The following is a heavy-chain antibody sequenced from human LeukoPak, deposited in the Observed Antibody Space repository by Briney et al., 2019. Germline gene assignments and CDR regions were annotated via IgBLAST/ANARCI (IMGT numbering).Heavy chain of an antibody. CDR1: GFTFDDYA. V-gene: IGHV3-43*02. D-gene: IGHD3-10*01. CDR3: AKGAVWFGELSGMDV. CDR2: ISGDGGST. Sequence: GGSLRLPCAASGFTFDDYAMHWVRQAPGKGLEWVSLISGDGGSTYYADPVKGRFTISRDNSKNSLYLQMNSLRTEDTALYYCAKGAVWFGELSGMDVWGQGTTVTVSS. J-gene: IGHJ6*02.